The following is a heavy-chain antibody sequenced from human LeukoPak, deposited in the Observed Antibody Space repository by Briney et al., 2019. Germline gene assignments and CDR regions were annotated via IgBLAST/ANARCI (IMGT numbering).Heavy chain of an antibody. Sequence: TSETLSLTCTVPGGSISSSSYYWGWIRQPPGKGLEWIGSIYYSGSTYYNASLKSRVTISVDTSKNQFSLKLSSVTAADTAVYYCARDTNLRDSFDIWGQGTMVTVSS. J-gene: IGHJ3*02. D-gene: IGHD2-8*01. V-gene: IGHV4-39*07. CDR2: IYYSGST. CDR1: GGSISSSSYY. CDR3: ARDTNLRDSFDI.